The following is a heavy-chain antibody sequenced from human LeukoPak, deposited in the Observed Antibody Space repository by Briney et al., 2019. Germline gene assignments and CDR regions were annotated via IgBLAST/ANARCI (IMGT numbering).Heavy chain of an antibody. CDR1: GGSFSGYY. D-gene: IGHD5-24*01. Sequence: SETLSLTCAVYGGSFSGYYWSWIRQPPGKGLEWIGEINHSGSTTYNPSLKSRVTISVDTSKNQFSLKLSSVTAADTAVYYCARRGSRDGYNYDAFDIWGQGTMVTVSS. CDR3: ARRGSRDGYNYDAFDI. V-gene: IGHV4-34*01. CDR2: INHSGST. J-gene: IGHJ3*02.